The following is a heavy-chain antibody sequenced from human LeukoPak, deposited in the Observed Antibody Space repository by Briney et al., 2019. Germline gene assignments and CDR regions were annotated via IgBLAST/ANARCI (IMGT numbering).Heavy chain of an antibody. D-gene: IGHD1-26*01. CDR3: AREEWELRGLGAFDI. J-gene: IGHJ3*02. CDR2: ISYDGSNK. Sequence: GGSLRLSCAASGFTFSSYAMHWVRQAPGKGLEWVAVISYDGSNKYYADSVKGRFTISRDNSKNTLYLQMNSLRAEDTAVYYCAREEWELRGLGAFDIWGQGTMVTVSS. V-gene: IGHV3-30*04. CDR1: GFTFSSYA.